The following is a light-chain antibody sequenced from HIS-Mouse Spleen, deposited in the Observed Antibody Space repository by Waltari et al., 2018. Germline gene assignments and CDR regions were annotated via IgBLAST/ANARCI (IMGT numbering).Light chain of an antibody. CDR2: DVS. Sequence: QSALTQPASVSGSPGQSITISGTGTSSDVGGYNHFFWYQQHPGKAPKLMIYDVSNRPSGVSNRFSGSSSGTTVTLTISGVQAEDEADYYCQSADSSGTYWVFGGGTKLTVL. CDR3: QSADSSGTYWV. CDR1: SSDVGGYNH. J-gene: IGLJ3*02. V-gene: IGLV2-14*03.